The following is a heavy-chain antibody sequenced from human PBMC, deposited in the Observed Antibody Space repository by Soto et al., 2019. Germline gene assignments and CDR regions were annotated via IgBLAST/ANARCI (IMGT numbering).Heavy chain of an antibody. CDR2: ISAYNGNT. CDR1: GYTFTSYG. Sequence: QVELVQCGAEVKKPGASVRVSCKASGYTFTSYGISWVRQAPGQGLEWMGWISAYNGNTNYAQKLQGRVTMTTDTSTSTAYMELRSLRSDDTAVYYCARDKSSTNGYNWFDPWGQGTLVTVSS. D-gene: IGHD2-15*01. CDR3: ARDKSSTNGYNWFDP. J-gene: IGHJ5*02. V-gene: IGHV1-18*01.